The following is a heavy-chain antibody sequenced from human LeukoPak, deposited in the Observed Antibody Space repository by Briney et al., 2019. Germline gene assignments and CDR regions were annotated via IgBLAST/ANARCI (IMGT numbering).Heavy chain of an antibody. CDR3: ARVMGPTYYDFWSGYPYDAFDI. J-gene: IGHJ3*02. CDR1: GGSFSGYY. Sequence: SETLSLTCAVYGGSFSGYYWSWIRQPPGKGLEWIGEINHSGSTNYNPSLKSRVTISVDTSKNQFSLKLSSVTAADTAVYYCARVMGPTYYDFWSGYPYDAFDIWGQGTMVTVSS. V-gene: IGHV4-34*01. CDR2: INHSGST. D-gene: IGHD3-3*01.